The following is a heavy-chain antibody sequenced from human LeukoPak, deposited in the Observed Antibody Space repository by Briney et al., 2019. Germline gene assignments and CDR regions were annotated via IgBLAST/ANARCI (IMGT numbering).Heavy chain of an antibody. Sequence: GGSLRLSCAASGFTVSSNYMSWVRQAPGKGLEWVSVIYSGGSTYYADSVKGRFTISRDNSKNTLYLQMNSLRAEATAVYYCARGAYDSSGYFHSNFDYWGQGTLVTVSS. CDR3: ARGAYDSSGYFHSNFDY. CDR1: GFTVSSNY. V-gene: IGHV3-66*01. D-gene: IGHD3-22*01. CDR2: IYSGGST. J-gene: IGHJ4*02.